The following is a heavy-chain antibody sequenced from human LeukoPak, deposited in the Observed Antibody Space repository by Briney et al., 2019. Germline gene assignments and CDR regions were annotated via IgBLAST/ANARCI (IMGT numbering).Heavy chain of an antibody. CDR3: GKTTVGYSSGQKPAWPVDY. D-gene: IGHD5-18*01. CDR2: IFGSGGSP. Sequence: GGSLRLSCEASGFTFGSHAMYWVRQAPGKGLEWVAGIFGSGGSPHYADPVKGRFTIPRDNSRNTVYLQINSLRAEDTAAYYCGKTTVGYSSGQKPAWPVDYWGQGTLVTVSS. V-gene: IGHV3-23*01. CDR1: GFTFGSHA. J-gene: IGHJ4*02.